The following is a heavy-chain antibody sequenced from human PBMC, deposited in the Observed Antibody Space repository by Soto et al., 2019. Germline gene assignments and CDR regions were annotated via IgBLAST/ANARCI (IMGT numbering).Heavy chain of an antibody. V-gene: IGHV3-21*01. J-gene: IGHJ4*02. CDR1: GFTFSDYS. CDR3: ARTYSSSSPFDY. CDR2: ISSSSNYI. Sequence: AGGSLRLSCAAFGFTFSDYSINWVRQAPGKGLEWVSFISSSSNYIYYADSVKGRFTISRDNAKNSPFLQMNSLKAEDTAVYFCARTYSSSSPFDYWGLGTPVTVSS. D-gene: IGHD6-6*01.